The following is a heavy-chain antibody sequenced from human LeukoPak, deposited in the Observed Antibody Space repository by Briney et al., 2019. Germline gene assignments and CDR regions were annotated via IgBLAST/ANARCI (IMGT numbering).Heavy chain of an antibody. V-gene: IGHV1-18*01. CDR2: ISAYNGNT. CDR3: ARDDIAVASRYFQH. D-gene: IGHD6-19*01. J-gene: IGHJ1*01. Sequence: ASVKVSCKASGYTFTRYGISWVRQAPGQGLEWMGWISAYNGNTNYAQKLQGRVTMTTDTSTSTAYMELRSLRSDDTAVYYCARDDIAVASRYFQHWGQGTLVTVSS. CDR1: GYTFTRYG.